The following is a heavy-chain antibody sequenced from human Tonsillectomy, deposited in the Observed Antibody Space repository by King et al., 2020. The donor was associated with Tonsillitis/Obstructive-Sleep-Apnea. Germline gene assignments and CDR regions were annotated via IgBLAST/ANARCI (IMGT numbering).Heavy chain of an antibody. V-gene: IGHV4-34*01. Sequence: VQLQQWGAGLLKPSETLSLTCAVYGGSFRGYYWSWIRQPPGKGLEWIGEINHSGSTYYNPSLKSRVTISVDTSKNQFSLKLSSVTAADTAVYYCARAPRTPDFWSGSARRWFDPWGQGTLVTVSS. J-gene: IGHJ5*02. CDR1: GGSFRGYY. CDR3: ARAPRTPDFWSGSARRWFDP. D-gene: IGHD3-3*01. CDR2: INHSGST.